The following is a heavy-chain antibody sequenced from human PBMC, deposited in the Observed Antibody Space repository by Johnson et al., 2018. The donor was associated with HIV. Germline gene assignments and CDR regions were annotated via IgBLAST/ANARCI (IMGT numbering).Heavy chain of an antibody. J-gene: IGHJ3*02. Sequence: VQLVESGGGVVRPGGSLRLSCAASGFTFDDYGMSWVRQAPGKGLEWVSRIHSAGRSTSYADSVTGRFTISRDNAKNTLYLQMNSLRAGDTAVYYCARESPGYAFDIWGQGTMVTVSS. D-gene: IGHD1-1*01. CDR3: ARESPGYAFDI. V-gene: IGHV3-20*04. CDR2: IHSAGRST. CDR1: GFTFDDYG.